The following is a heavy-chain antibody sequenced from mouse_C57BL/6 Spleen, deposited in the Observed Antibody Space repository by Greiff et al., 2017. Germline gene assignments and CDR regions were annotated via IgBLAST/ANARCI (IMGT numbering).Heavy chain of an antibody. V-gene: IGHV1-47*01. Sequence: VQLQQSGAELVKPGASVKMSCKASGYTFTTYPIEWMKQNHGKSLEWIGNFHPYNDDTKYNEKFKGKATLTVEKSSSTVYLELSRLTSDDSAVYYCARGGFDYDGYYYAMDYWGQGTSVTFSS. CDR2: FHPYNDDT. D-gene: IGHD2-4*01. J-gene: IGHJ4*01. CDR1: GYTFTTYP. CDR3: ARGGFDYDGYYYAMDY.